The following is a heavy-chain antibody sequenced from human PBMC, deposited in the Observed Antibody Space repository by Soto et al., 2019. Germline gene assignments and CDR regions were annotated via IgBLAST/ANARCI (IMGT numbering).Heavy chain of an antibody. D-gene: IGHD5-12*01. CDR2: IYHSGST. Sequence: QLQLQESGSGLVKPSQTLSLTCAVSGGSISSGGYSWSWIRQPPGKGLEWIGYIYHSGSTYYNPSLKSRVTISVDRSKHPSSLKLSSATAADTAVYYCAAGGGLPRYYWGQGTLVTVSS. J-gene: IGHJ4*02. CDR1: GGSISSGGYS. CDR3: AAGGGLPRYY. V-gene: IGHV4-30-2*01.